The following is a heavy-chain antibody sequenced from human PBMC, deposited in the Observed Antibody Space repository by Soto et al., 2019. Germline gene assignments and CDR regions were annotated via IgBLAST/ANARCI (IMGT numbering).Heavy chain of an antibody. CDR1: GGSISSSSYY. V-gene: IGHV4-39*01. CDR3: ARGNDDFPSWFDP. Sequence: LETLSLTCTVSGGSISSSSYYWGWIRQPPGKGLEWIGSIYYSGSTYYNPSLKSRVTISVDTSKNQFSLKLSSVTAADTAVYYCARGNDDFPSWFDPWGQGTLVTVSS. D-gene: IGHD4-17*01. J-gene: IGHJ5*02. CDR2: IYYSGST.